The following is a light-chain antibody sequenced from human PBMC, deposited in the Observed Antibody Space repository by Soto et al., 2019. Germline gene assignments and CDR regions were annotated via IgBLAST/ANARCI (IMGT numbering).Light chain of an antibody. Sequence: VVTQSPATLSVFPGETATLSCRASQGVSSDLAWYQQRPGQAPRLLIYGASTRATGIPARFRGSGSGTEFRLTISSLQSEDFATYYCQQYNTWHPKMAFGRGTKV. CDR2: GAS. CDR1: QGVSSD. CDR3: QQYNTWHPKMA. V-gene: IGKV3-15*01. J-gene: IGKJ1*01.